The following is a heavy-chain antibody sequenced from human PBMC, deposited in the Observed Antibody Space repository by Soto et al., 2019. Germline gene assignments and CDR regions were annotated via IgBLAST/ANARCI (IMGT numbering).Heavy chain of an antibody. CDR2: ISYDGSNK. CDR3: ARGASWSGYLDY. D-gene: IGHD3-3*01. J-gene: IGHJ4*02. V-gene: IGHV3-30-3*01. Sequence: PGGSLSLSCAASGFTFSSYAMHWVRQAPGKGLEWVAVISYDGSNKYYADSVKGRFTISRDNSKNTLYLQMNSLRAEDTAVYYCARGASWSGYLDYWGQGTLVTVSS. CDR1: GFTFSSYA.